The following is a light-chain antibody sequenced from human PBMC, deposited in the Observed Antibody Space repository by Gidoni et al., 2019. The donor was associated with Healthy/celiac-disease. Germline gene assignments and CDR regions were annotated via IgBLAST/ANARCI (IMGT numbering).Light chain of an antibody. CDR3: QSADSSGTYVV. CDR2: KDS. V-gene: IGLV3-25*03. CDR1: ALPKQY. Sequence: SYELTQPPPVSVSPGQTARITCSGDALPKQYAYWYQQKPGQAPVLVIYKDSERPSGIPERFSGSSSGTTVTLTISGVHAEDEADYYCQSADSSGTYVVFGGGTKLTVL. J-gene: IGLJ2*01.